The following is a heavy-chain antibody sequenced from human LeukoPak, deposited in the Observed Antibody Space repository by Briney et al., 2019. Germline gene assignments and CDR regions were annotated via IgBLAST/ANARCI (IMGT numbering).Heavy chain of an antibody. CDR2: IYYSGST. V-gene: IGHV4-59*01. CDR3: ARVLYYDSSGYYSYDAFDI. J-gene: IGHJ3*02. CDR1: GGSISSYY. D-gene: IGHD3-22*01. Sequence: PSETLSLTCTVSGGSISSYYWSWIQQPPGKGLEWIGYIYYSGSTNYNPSLKSRVTISVDTSKNQFSLKLSSVTAADTAVYYCARVLYYDSSGYYSYDAFDIWGQGTMVTVSS.